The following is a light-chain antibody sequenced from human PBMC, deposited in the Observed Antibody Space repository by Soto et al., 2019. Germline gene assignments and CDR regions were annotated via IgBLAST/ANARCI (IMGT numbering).Light chain of an antibody. Sequence: QSALTQPPSASGSPGQSVTISCTGTSSDVGGYNYVSWYQQHPGKAPKLMIYEVSKRPSGVPDRFSGSKSGNTASLTVSGLQAEDADDYYCSSYAGSNNFVFGTGTNVTVL. J-gene: IGLJ1*01. V-gene: IGLV2-8*01. CDR3: SSYAGSNNFV. CDR2: EVS. CDR1: SSDVGGYNY.